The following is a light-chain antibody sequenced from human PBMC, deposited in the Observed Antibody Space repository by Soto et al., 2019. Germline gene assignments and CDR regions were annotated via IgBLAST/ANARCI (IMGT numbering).Light chain of an antibody. V-gene: IGKV1-5*03. CDR3: QQYNDNWT. CDR1: QSISSW. CDR2: KAS. J-gene: IGKJ1*01. Sequence: DIQMTQSPSPLSASVGDRVTNTCRARQSISSWLAWYQQKPGKAPKLLIYKASTLQSGVPSRFSGSGSGTEFTLAISSLQPDDSATYYCQQYNDNWTFGQGTKVDI.